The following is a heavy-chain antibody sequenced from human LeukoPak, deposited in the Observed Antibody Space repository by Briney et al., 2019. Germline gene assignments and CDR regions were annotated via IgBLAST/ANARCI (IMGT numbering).Heavy chain of an antibody. CDR2: SNAGNGNT. D-gene: IGHD3-16*02. Sequence: ASVKVSCKASGYTFTSYAMHWVRQAPGQRLEWMGWSNAGNGNTKYSQEFQGRVTITRDTSASTAYMELSSLRSEDMAVYYCAGGGKGVRYYGMDVWGQGTTVTVSS. V-gene: IGHV1-3*02. J-gene: IGHJ6*02. CDR3: AGGGKGVRYYGMDV. CDR1: GYTFTSYA.